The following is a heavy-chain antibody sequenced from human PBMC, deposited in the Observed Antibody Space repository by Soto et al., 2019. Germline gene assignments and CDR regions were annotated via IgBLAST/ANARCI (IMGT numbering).Heavy chain of an antibody. CDR1: GYTFTNYY. D-gene: IGHD3-16*01. V-gene: IGHV1-2*02. CDR3: ARAWGGSPYISYSHFDH. Sequence: QVQLVQSGAEVGKPGASVKVSCKTSGYTFTNYYMHWVRQAPGQGFEWMGWINPHSGGTKYAEMFQGRVTMTGDTYISTAYMELNSLTADDTAVYFCARAWGGSPYISYSHFDHWVQGTLVTVTS. CDR2: INPHSGGT. J-gene: IGHJ4*02.